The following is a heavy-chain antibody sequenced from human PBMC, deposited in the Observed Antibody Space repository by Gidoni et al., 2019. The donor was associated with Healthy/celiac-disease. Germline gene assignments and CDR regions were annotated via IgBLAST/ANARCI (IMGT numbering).Heavy chain of an antibody. J-gene: IGHJ4*02. CDR2: ISGSGGST. CDR1: GFTFSSSA. Sequence: EVQLLESGGGLVQPGGSLRLSCAASGFTFSSSAMSWVRQAPGKGLEWVSAISGSGGSTYYADSVKGRFTISRDNSKNTLYLQMNSLRAEDTAVYYCAKDYDSSGYYLGYFDYWGQGTLVTVSS. D-gene: IGHD3-22*01. V-gene: IGHV3-23*01. CDR3: AKDYDSSGYYLGYFDY.